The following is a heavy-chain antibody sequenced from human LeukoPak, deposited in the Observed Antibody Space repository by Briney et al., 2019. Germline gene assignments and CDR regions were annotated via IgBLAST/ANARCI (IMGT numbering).Heavy chain of an antibody. V-gene: IGHV4-39*01. CDR3: ARSDIVATIPFDY. Sequence: SETLSLTCTVSGGSISSSSYYWGWIRQPPGQGLEWIGSIYYSGSTYYNPSLKSRVTISVDTSKKQFSLKLSSGTAADTAVYYCARSDIVATIPFDYWGQGTLVTVSS. D-gene: IGHD5-12*01. CDR2: IYYSGST. J-gene: IGHJ4*02. CDR1: GGSISSSSYY.